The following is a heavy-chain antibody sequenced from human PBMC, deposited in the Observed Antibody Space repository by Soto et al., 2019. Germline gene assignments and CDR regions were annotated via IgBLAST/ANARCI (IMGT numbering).Heavy chain of an antibody. D-gene: IGHD3-10*01. CDR2: IISIFGTA. J-gene: IGHJ6*02. CDR3: ARSGARPGDYYYGMDV. V-gene: IGHV1-69*12. Sequence: QVQLVQSGAEVKKPGSSVKVSCKASGGTFSSYAISWVRQAPGQGLEWMGGIISIFGTADYAQKFQGRVTSTADESTSTAYMELSSLRSEDTAVYYCARSGARPGDYYYGMDVWGQGTTVTVSS. CDR1: GGTFSSYA.